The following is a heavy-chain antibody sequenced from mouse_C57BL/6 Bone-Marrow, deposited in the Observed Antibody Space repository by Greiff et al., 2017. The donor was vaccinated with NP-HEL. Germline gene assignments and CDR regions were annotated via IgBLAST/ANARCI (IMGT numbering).Heavy chain of an antibody. D-gene: IGHD2-10*01. J-gene: IGHJ2*01. V-gene: IGHV1-39*01. CDR3: ARVWVLLWSPYYFDY. Sequence: EVQLQQSGPELVKPGASVKISCKASGYSFTDYNMNWVKQSNGKSLEWIGVINPNYGTTSYNPKFKGKATLTVDQSSSTAYMQLNSLTSEDSAVYYCARVWVLLWSPYYFDYWGQGNTLTVSA. CDR1: GYSFTDYN. CDR2: INPNYGTT.